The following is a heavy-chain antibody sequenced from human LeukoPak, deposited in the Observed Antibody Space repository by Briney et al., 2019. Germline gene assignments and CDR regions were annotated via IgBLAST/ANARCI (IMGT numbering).Heavy chain of an antibody. J-gene: IGHJ5*02. V-gene: IGHV4-34*01. D-gene: IGHD6-19*01. CDR2: INHIGST. Sequence: SETLSLTCAVYGGSFSGSYWSWIRQPPGKGLEWIGEINHIGSTNYNPSLKSRVIISVDTSKNQFSLKLTSVTAADTAVYYCARAVAVSEKFDLWGQGTQVTVSS. CDR3: ARAVAVSEKFDL. CDR1: GGSFSGSY.